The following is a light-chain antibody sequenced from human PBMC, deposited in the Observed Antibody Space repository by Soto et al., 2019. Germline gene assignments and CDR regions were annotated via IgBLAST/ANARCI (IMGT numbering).Light chain of an antibody. CDR3: CSYAGRNTLL. CDR2: EVS. V-gene: IGLV2-8*01. J-gene: IGLJ2*01. Sequence: QSVLTQPPSASGSPGQSGTISCTGTSSDIGDYNYVSWYQQYPGKAPKLIIYEVSERPSGVPDRFSGSKSGNTASLTVSGLRTEDEADYYCCSYAGRNTLLFGGGTKLTVL. CDR1: SSDIGDYNY.